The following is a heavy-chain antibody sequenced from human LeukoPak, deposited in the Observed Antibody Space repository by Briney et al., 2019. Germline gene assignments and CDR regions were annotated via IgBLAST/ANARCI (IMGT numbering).Heavy chain of an antibody. D-gene: IGHD6-19*01. J-gene: IGHJ4*02. Sequence: ASVKVSCKASGYTFSRYGISWVRQAPGQGLEWMGWINPDSGGTNYAQKFQGRVTMTRDTSIRTAYMELSRLRSDDTAVYYCARVLFYSSGNKSNRVDYWGQGTLVTVSS. CDR3: ARVLFYSSGNKSNRVDY. V-gene: IGHV1-2*02. CDR2: INPDSGGT. CDR1: GYTFSRYG.